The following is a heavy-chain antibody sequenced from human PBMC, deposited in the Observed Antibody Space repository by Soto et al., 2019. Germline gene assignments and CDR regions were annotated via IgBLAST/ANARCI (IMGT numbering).Heavy chain of an antibody. CDR1: GFTFSNYG. CDR2: IWYDGSYK. J-gene: IGHJ4*02. V-gene: IGHV3-33*01. CDR3: ARDRGGSSIDY. Sequence: QVQLVESGGGVVQPGRSLRLSCAASGFTFSNYGIHWVRQAPGKGLEWVAVIWYDGSYKYYADSVKGRFTISRDNSKNTLNLQMNNLRAEDTAVYYCARDRGGSSIDYWGQGTLVTVS. D-gene: IGHD2-15*01.